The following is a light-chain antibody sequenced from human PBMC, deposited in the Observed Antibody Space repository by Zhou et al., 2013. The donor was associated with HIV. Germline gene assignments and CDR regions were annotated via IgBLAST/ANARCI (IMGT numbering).Light chain of an antibody. V-gene: IGKV3-20*01. CDR2: DAS. J-gene: IGKJ2*01. CDR1: QSVSSY. Sequence: EIVLTQSPATLSLSPGERATLSCRASQSVSSYLAWYQQKPGQAPILLIYDASNRATGIPARFSGSGSGTDFTLTISRLEPEDFAVYYCQQYGSSPYTFGQGTKLEIK. CDR3: QQYGSSPYT.